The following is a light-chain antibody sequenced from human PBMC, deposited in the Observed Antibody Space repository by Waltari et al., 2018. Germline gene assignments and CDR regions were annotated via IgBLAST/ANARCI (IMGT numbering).Light chain of an antibody. CDR1: SGHSSNI. CDR3: QTGGHGTWV. Sequence: QLVLTQSPSASASLGASVKLTCTLSSGHSSNIIAWLQQQPKKGPRFLMKVNSDGSHSKGDEIPHRLSGSSSGAGRNLTVSSLQSEDEADYYCQTGGHGTWVFGGVTKLTFL. J-gene: IGLJ3*02. CDR2: VNSDGSH. V-gene: IGLV4-69*01.